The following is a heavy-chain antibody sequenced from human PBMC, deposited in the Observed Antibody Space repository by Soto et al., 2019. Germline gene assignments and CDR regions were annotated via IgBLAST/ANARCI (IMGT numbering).Heavy chain of an antibody. J-gene: IGHJ4*02. Sequence: GGSLRLSCAASGFTFSSYSINWVRQAPGKGLEWVSSISSSSSYIYYADSVKGRFTISRDNAKNSLYLQMNSLRAEDTAVYYCARDKGYSSSWYPYWGQGTLVTVSS. CDR3: ARDKGYSSSWYPY. CDR2: ISSSSSYI. V-gene: IGHV3-21*01. D-gene: IGHD6-13*01. CDR1: GFTFSSYS.